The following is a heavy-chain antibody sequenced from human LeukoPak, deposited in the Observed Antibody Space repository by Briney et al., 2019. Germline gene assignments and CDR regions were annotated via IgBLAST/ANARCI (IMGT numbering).Heavy chain of an antibody. Sequence: GGSLRLSCAASGFTFDDYGMSWVRQAPGKGLEWVSGINWNGGSTGYADSVKARFTISGDNAKNSLYLQMNSLRAEDTALYYCASSSHSKSLIYWGQGTLVAVSS. CDR2: INWNGGST. V-gene: IGHV3-20*04. J-gene: IGHJ4*02. CDR3: ASSSHSKSLIY. CDR1: GFTFDDYG. D-gene: IGHD6-6*01.